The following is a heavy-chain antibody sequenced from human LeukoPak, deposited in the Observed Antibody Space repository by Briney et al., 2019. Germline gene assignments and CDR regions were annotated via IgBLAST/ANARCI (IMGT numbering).Heavy chain of an antibody. J-gene: IGHJ5*02. D-gene: IGHD2-15*01. CDR3: ARGSCSGGSCYSRGYNWFDP. V-gene: IGHV4-59*12. CDR1: GGSISSYY. Sequence: SETLSLTCTVSGGSISSYYWSWIRQPPGKGLERIGYIYYSGGTNYNPSLKSRVTISEDTSKNQFSLKLSSVTAADTAVYYCARGSCSGGSCYSRGYNWFDPWGQGTLVTVSS. CDR2: IYYSGGT.